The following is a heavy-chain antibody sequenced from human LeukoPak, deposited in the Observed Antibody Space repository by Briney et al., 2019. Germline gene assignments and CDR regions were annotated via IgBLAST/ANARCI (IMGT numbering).Heavy chain of an antibody. V-gene: IGHV4-39*07. D-gene: IGHD3-3*01. Sequence: SCKASGGSISSSSYYWGWIRQPPGKGLEWIGSIYYSGSTYYNPSLKSRVTISVDTSKNQFSLKLSSVTAADTAVYYCARGGGYYDFWSGYYYFDYWGQGTLVTVSS. J-gene: IGHJ4*02. CDR3: ARGGGYYDFWSGYYYFDY. CDR2: IYYSGST. CDR1: GGSISSSSYY.